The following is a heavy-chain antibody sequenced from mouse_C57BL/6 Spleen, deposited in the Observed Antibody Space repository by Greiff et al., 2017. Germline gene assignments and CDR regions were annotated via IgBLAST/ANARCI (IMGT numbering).Heavy chain of an antibody. CDR2: IYPRSGNT. CDR3: SLAAYSGSCLPPSFAC. V-gene: IGHV1-81*01. D-gene: IGHD1-1*01. J-gene: IGHJ2*01. CDR1: GYTFTSYG. Sequence: QVQLQQSGAELARPGASVKLSCKASGYTFTSYGISWVKQRTGQGLEWIGEIYPRSGNTYYNEKFKGKATLTADKSSSTAYMELRSLTSEDSAVYFCSLAAYSGSCLPPSFACSGPGPTLTVSS.